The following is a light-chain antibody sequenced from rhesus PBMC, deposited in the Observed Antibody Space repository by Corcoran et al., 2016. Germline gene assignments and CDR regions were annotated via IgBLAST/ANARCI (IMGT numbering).Light chain of an antibody. CDR1: QGISTY. V-gene: IGKV1-32*05. CDR3: QQQNTSPWT. J-gene: IGKJ1*01. CDR2: YGN. Sequence: DIQMTQSPSSLSTSVGVRVSITCRTSQGISTYLNWYQTKPGKAPKLLIYYGNLLEAGVPSRFSGSGSVTEFTFTISSLQLEDFATYYCQQQNTSPWTFGQGTKVEIK.